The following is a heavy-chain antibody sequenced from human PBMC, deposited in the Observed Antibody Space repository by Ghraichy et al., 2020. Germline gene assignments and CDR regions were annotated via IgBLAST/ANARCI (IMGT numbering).Heavy chain of an antibody. Sequence: TLSLTCVVSGGSISSGGYSWSWVRQPPGKGLEWIGYIYHTGSTYYNPSLKSRVTISVDRSKNQFSLKLNSVTAADTAVYYCARAPYNYYGSGMSVAFDTWGQGTLVTVSS. V-gene: IGHV4-30-2*01. D-gene: IGHD3-10*01. CDR2: IYHTGST. CDR3: ARAPYNYYGSGMSVAFDT. J-gene: IGHJ3*02. CDR1: GGSISSGGYS.